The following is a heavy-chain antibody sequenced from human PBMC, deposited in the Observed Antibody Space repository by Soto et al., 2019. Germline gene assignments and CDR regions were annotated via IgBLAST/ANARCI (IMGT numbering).Heavy chain of an antibody. Sequence: EVQLVESGGGLVQPGGSLRLSCVASGFTFSSYWMTWVRQTPGKGLEWVANINQDGSVRFFLDSVKGRFTISRDNAKNSLYLQMNSLRAEDTAVYYCASGRALDYWGQGPLVTVSS. CDR3: ASGRALDY. CDR2: INQDGSVR. D-gene: IGHD1-26*01. V-gene: IGHV3-7*01. J-gene: IGHJ4*02. CDR1: GFTFSSYW.